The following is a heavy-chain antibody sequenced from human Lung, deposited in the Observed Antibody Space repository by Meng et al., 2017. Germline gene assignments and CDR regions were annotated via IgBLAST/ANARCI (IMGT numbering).Heavy chain of an antibody. CDR2: ISYSGSP. J-gene: IGHJ4*02. CDR1: SDSRSSSAYY. Sequence: VPRHGSGPGLVKPSQPLFLTCTVPSDSRSSSAYYWSWLRQLPGKGLEWIGCISYSGSPYYSPSLKIRVSISVDTSKKYFSLRLTSVTAADTAVYFCARGDTSKEFDYWGQGTLVTVSS. CDR3: ARGDTSKEFDY. V-gene: IGHV4-30-4*01. D-gene: IGHD5-18*01.